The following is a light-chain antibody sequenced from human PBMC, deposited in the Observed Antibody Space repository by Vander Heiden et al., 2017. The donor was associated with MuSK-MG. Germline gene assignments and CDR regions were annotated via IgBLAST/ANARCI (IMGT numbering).Light chain of an antibody. CDR3: QQSDSTPRT. Sequence: DIQMTQSPSSLSASVGDRVTITCRASQSISTYLNWYQQNPGKAPKLLIYGASNLQTGVPSRFSGSGSGTDFTLTISSLQPEDFATYYCQQSDSTPRTFGQGTKLEIK. J-gene: IGKJ2*01. V-gene: IGKV1-39*01. CDR2: GAS. CDR1: QSISTY.